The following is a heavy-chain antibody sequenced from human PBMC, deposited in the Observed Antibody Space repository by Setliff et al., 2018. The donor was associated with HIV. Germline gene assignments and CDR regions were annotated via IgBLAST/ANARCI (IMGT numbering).Heavy chain of an antibody. CDR1: GGSISSYY. D-gene: IGHD3-10*01. Sequence: PSETLSLTCTVSGGSISSYYWSWIRQSPRKGLEWIGYIYPIGSPYYPSGNTVYNPSFRSRVTLSLDTSKNQFSLKLTSVTAADAAVYYCTGDYNSGSHRFDCWGQGTPVTVS. CDR2: IYPIGSPYYPSGNT. J-gene: IGHJ4*02. V-gene: IGHV4-4*08. CDR3: TGDYNSGSHRFDC.